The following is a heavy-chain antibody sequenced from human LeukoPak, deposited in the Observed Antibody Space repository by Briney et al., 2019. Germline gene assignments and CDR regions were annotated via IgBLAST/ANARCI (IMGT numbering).Heavy chain of an antibody. CDR2: IYYSGST. D-gene: IGHD1-26*01. CDR1: GGSISSGGYS. J-gene: IGHJ4*02. Sequence: SETLSLTCTVSGGSISSGGYSWSWIRQHPGKGLEWIGYIYYSGSTYYNPSLKSRVTISVDTSKNQFSLKLSSVTAADTAVYYCARVRSLSGSYYILDYWGQGTLVTVSS. V-gene: IGHV4-31*03. CDR3: ARVRSLSGSYYILDY.